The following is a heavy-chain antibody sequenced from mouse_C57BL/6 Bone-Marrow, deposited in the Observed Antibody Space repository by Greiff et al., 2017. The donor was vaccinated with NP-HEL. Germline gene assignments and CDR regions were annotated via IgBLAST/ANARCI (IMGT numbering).Heavy chain of an antibody. J-gene: IGHJ3*01. CDR2: INPSSGYD. D-gene: IGHD2-1*01. CDR1: GYTFTSYW. V-gene: IGHV1-7*01. CDR3: ARRRDFYGNFFAY. Sequence: VMLVESGAELAKPGASVKLSCKASGYTFTSYWMHWVKQRPGQGLEWIGYINPSSGYDKYDQKFKDKGTLTADKSSSTAYMQLSSLTYEDSAVYYCARRRDFYGNFFAYWGQGTLVTVSA.